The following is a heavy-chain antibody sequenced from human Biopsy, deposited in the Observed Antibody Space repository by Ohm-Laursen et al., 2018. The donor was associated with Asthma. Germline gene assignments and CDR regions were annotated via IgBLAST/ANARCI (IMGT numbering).Heavy chain of an antibody. CDR3: AKDTEGRYDFWSGLSYNYYGMDV. D-gene: IGHD3-3*01. CDR2: ISYDGSNK. V-gene: IGHV3-30*18. CDR1: GFSFSEFV. J-gene: IGHJ6*02. Sequence: SLRLSCAASGFSFSEFVMHWVRQAPGKGLEWVAVISYDGSNKYYAGSVKGRFTISRDNSKNTLYLQMNSLRAEDTAVYYCAKDTEGRYDFWSGLSYNYYGMDVWGQGTAVNVSS.